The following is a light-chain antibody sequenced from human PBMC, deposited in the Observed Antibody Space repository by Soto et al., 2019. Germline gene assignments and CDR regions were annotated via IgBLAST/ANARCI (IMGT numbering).Light chain of an antibody. CDR1: SNDVGGYNY. CDR2: DVS. J-gene: IGLJ2*01. CDR3: SSYAGSNTPVI. Sequence: QSVLTQPPSASGAPGQSVTISCTGTSNDVGGYNYVSWYQQHPGKAPKFLIFDVSRRPSGVPDRFSGSKSGNTASLTVSGLQVDDEADYYCSSYAGSNTPVIFGGGTKLTVL. V-gene: IGLV2-8*01.